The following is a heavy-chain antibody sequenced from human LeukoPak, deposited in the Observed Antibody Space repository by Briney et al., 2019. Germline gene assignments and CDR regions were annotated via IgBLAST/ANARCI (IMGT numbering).Heavy chain of an antibody. V-gene: IGHV4-59*01. CDR2: IYYSGST. CDR1: GGSISSYY. D-gene: IGHD1-26*01. CDR3: ARLGDVREWFDP. J-gene: IGHJ5*02. Sequence: SETLSLTSTVSGGSISSYYWSSIREPPRKGLECMGYIYYSGSTNYNPSLKSRVTISVDTSKNQFSLKLSSVTAADTAVYYCARLGDVREWFDPWGQGTLVTVSS.